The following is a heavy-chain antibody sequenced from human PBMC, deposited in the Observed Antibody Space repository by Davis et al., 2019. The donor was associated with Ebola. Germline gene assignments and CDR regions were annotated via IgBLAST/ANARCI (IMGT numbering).Heavy chain of an antibody. CDR3: ARDQPNCSGGSCYSHYYYYGMDV. V-gene: IGHV1-18*01. D-gene: IGHD2-15*01. Sequence: ASVKVSCKASGYTFTSYGISWVRQAPGQGLEWMGWISAYNGNTNYAQKLQGRVTMTTDTSTSTAYMELRSPRSDDTAVYYCARDQPNCSGGSCYSHYYYYGMDVWGQGTTVTVSS. J-gene: IGHJ6*02. CDR1: GYTFTSYG. CDR2: ISAYNGNT.